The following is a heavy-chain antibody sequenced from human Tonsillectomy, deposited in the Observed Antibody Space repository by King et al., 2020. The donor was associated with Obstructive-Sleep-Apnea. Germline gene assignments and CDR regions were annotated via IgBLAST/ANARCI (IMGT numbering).Heavy chain of an antibody. CDR3: TTDTERLVKADFDY. CDR1: GFTFSNAW. Sequence: VQLVESGGGLVKPGGSLRLSCAASGFTFSNAWMSWVRQSPGKGLEWVGRIKTKTDGGTTDYAAPVNGRFTISRDDSNNTLYMQMNSLKTEDTAFYYCTTDTERLVKADFDYWGQGTLVTVSS. J-gene: IGHJ4*02. CDR2: IKTKTDGGTT. V-gene: IGHV3-15*01. D-gene: IGHD2-21*01.